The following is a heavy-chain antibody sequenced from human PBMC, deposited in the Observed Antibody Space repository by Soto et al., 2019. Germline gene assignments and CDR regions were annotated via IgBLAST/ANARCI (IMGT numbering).Heavy chain of an antibody. V-gene: IGHV3-23*01. CDR1: GLIFSSYV. CDR3: AREGWHIKMIEATMALHP. J-gene: IGHJ5*02. CDR2: IDGTGGTT. D-gene: IGHD2-21*01. Sequence: GGSLRLSCAASGLIFSSYVMSWVRQAPGKGLEWVSSIDGTGGTTFYADSVKGRFTISRDNSKNTLYLQMNSLRAEDTATYYCAREGWHIKMIEATMALHPWGPGAMVTVFS.